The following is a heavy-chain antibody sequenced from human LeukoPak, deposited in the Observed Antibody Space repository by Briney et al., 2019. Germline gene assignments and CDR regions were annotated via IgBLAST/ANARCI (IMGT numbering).Heavy chain of an antibody. D-gene: IGHD3-22*01. J-gene: IGHJ3*02. CDR3: ASLSYYDSSGYSPDDAFDI. CDR1: GGSISSYY. V-gene: IGHV4-4*07. CDR2: IYTSGST. Sequence: PSETLSLTCTVSGGSISSYYWSWIRQPAGKGLEWIGRIYTSGSTNYNPSLKSRVTMSVDTSKNQFSLRLSSVTAADTAVYYCASLSYYDSSGYSPDDAFDIWGQGTMVTVSS.